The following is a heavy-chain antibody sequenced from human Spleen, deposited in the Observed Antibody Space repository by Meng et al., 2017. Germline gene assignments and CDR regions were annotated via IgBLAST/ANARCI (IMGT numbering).Heavy chain of an antibody. Sequence: QLAGSPPRLELAYHAPPLTRAARGDSISSSCYYWSMSRQPPERGLECIWYIYYCGSTYYTPSHKSLVTMSVDTSKNQFSLNLSSVTAADTAVYYCARGIAVAGTNPPFDYWGQGTLVTVSS. CDR3: ARGIAVAGTNPPFDY. V-gene: IGHV4-31*01. CDR2: IYYCGST. J-gene: IGHJ4*02. CDR1: GDSISSSCYY. D-gene: IGHD6-19*01.